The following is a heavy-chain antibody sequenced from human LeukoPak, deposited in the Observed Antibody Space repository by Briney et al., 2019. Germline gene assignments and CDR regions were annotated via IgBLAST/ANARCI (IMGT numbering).Heavy chain of an antibody. CDR2: INPNRGGT. V-gene: IGHV1-2*02. CDR1: GYTFTSYG. Sequence: GASVKVSCKASGYTFTSYGISWVRQAPGQGLEWMGWINPNRGGTNYIQKFQGRVIMTRDTSISTAYVELSRLRSDDTAVYYCARDRREISYYGSGTFKFGENYFDYWGQGTLVTVSS. J-gene: IGHJ4*02. CDR3: ARDRREISYYGSGTFKFGENYFDY. D-gene: IGHD3-10*01.